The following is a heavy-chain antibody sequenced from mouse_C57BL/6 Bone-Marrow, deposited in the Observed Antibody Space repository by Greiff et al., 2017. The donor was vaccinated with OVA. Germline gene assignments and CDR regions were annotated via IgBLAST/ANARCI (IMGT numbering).Heavy chain of an antibody. CDR2: ISSGGSYT. Sequence: EVQGVESGGDLVKPGGSLKLSCAASGFTFSSYGMSWVRQTPDKRLEWVATISSGGSYTYYPDSVKGRFTISRDNAKNTLYLQMNSRKSEDTAMYYCARHYYGSSYDWGQGTTLTVSS. V-gene: IGHV5-6*01. D-gene: IGHD1-1*01. J-gene: IGHJ2*01. CDR3: ARHYYGSSYD. CDR1: GFTFSSYG.